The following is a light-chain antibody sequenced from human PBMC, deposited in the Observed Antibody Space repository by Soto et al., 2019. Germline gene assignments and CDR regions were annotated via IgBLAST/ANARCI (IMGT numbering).Light chain of an antibody. CDR2: DAS. CDR1: QSISSW. J-gene: IGKJ2*01. Sequence: DIQMTQSPSTLSASVGDRVTITCRASQSISSWLAWYQQKPGKAPKLLIYDASSLASGVPSMFSGSGSGTEFTLTISSLQPDDFAIYYCQQYNSYLYTVGQGTKLEIK. CDR3: QQYNSYLYT. V-gene: IGKV1-5*01.